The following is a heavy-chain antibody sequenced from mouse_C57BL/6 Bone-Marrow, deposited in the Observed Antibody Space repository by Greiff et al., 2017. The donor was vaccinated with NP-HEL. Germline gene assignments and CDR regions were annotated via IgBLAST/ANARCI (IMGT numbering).Heavy chain of an antibody. Sequence: EVQVVESGGGLVKPGGSLKLSCAASGFTFSSYAMSWVRQTPEKRLEWVATISDGGSYTYYPDNVKGRFTISRDNAKNNLYLQMSHLKSEDTAMYYCARTIYGYYYAMDYWGQGTSVTVSS. CDR1: GFTFSSYA. CDR3: ARTIYGYYYAMDY. J-gene: IGHJ4*01. D-gene: IGHD2-2*01. CDR2: ISDGGSYT. V-gene: IGHV5-4*01.